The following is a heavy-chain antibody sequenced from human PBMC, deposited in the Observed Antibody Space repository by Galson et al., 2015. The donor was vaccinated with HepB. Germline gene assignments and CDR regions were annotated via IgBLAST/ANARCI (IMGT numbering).Heavy chain of an antibody. CDR2: ISYDGSNK. CDR3: AKGDYSSGWYDYYYYGMDV. V-gene: IGHV3-30*18. Sequence: SLRLSCAASGFTFSSYGMHWVRQAPGKGLEWVAVISYDGSNKYYADSVKGRFTISRDNSKNTLYLQMNSLRAEDTAVYYCAKGDYSSGWYDYYYYGMDVWGQGTTVTVSS. J-gene: IGHJ6*02. D-gene: IGHD6-19*01. CDR1: GFTFSSYG.